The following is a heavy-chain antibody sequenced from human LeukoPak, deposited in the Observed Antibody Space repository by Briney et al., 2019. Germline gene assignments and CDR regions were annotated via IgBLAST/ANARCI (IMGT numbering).Heavy chain of an antibody. V-gene: IGHV3-64D*09. D-gene: IGHD2-2*01. CDR3: VGYCSTTNCLMSDY. CDR2: ISSNGGTT. J-gene: IGHJ4*02. Sequence: PGGSLGLSCSASGFTFTNYAMHWVRQAPGKGLEFVSAISSNGGTTHYADSVKGRFTISRDNSKNTLYLQMSSLRAEDTAVFYCVGYCSTTNCLMSDYWGQGTLVTVSS. CDR1: GFTFTNYA.